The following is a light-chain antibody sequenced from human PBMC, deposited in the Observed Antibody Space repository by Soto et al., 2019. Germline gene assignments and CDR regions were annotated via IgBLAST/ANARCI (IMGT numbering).Light chain of an antibody. Sequence: QSALTQPASVSGSPGQSITICCTRTSSDVGGYNYVSWYQQHPGKAPKLMIYDVTNRPSGVSNRFSASKSGNTASLTISGLQAEDEADYYCSSYTTSSTLVFGGGTKLTVL. CDR3: SSYTTSSTLV. CDR2: DVT. J-gene: IGLJ3*02. CDR1: SSDVGGYNY. V-gene: IGLV2-14*01.